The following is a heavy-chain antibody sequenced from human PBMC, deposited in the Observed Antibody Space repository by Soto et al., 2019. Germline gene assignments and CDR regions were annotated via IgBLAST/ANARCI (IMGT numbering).Heavy chain of an antibody. J-gene: IGHJ3*02. CDR3: ERDRSGSYGNDFDI. CDR1: GFTFSSYS. V-gene: IGHV3-21*01. Sequence: GVSLRLSCAASGFTFSSYSMNWVRQSPGKGLEWVSSISSSSSYIYYADSVKGRFTISRDNAKNSLYLQMNSLRAEDTAVYYCERDRSGSYGNDFDIWGQGTMVTFSS. D-gene: IGHD1-26*01. CDR2: ISSSSSYI.